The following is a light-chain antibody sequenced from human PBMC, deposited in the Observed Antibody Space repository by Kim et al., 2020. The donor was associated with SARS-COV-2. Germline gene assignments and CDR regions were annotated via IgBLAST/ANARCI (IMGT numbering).Light chain of an antibody. CDR3: QVWDNSDDPVV. V-gene: IGLV3-21*03. J-gene: IGLJ2*01. Sequence: APGKTVRITCGGNNIGRETVHWYQQKPGQAPVLVVYDNSDRPSGSPEKFSGSSSGNTATLTISRVEAGDEADYFCQVWDNSDDPVVFGGGTQLTVL. CDR1: NIGRET. CDR2: DNS.